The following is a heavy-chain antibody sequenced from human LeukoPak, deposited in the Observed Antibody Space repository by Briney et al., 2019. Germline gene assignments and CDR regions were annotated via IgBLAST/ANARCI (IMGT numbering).Heavy chain of an antibody. CDR3: AREMLSGWLLSYYYDGMDV. Sequence: GGSLRLSCAASGFTFSSYSMNWVRQAPGKGLEWVSSISSSSYIYYADSVKGRFTISRDNAKNSLYLQMNSLRAEDTAVYYCAREMLSGWLLSYYYDGMDVWGQGTTVTVSS. V-gene: IGHV3-21*01. J-gene: IGHJ6*02. CDR2: ISSSSYI. CDR1: GFTFSSYS. D-gene: IGHD6-19*01.